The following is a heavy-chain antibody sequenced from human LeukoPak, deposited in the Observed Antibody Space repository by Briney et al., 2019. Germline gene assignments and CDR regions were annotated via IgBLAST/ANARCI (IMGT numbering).Heavy chain of an antibody. J-gene: IGHJ4*02. Sequence: ASVKVSCKASGYTFTSYYMHWVRQAPGQGVEWMGIINPSGGSTSYAQKFQGRVTMTEDTSTDTAYMELSSLRSEDTAVYYCAAVTYHSGWYRYFDYWGQGTLVTVSS. CDR3: AAVTYHSGWYRYFDY. V-gene: IGHV1-46*01. D-gene: IGHD6-19*01. CDR1: GYTFTSYY. CDR2: INPSGGST.